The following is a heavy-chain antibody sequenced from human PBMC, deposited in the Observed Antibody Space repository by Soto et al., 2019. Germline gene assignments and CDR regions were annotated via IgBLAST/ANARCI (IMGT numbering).Heavy chain of an antibody. CDR3: AKEYCSSTSCSDWYFDL. V-gene: IGHV3-23*01. Sequence: EVQLLESGGGLVQPGGSLGLSFAASGSPFSSNAMSWVRQAQGKGLEGVSAISGSGGRTYYADSVKGRFTISRDNSKNTLYLQMNSLRAEDTAVYYCAKEYCSSTSCSDWYFDLWGRGTLVTVSS. J-gene: IGHJ2*01. CDR2: ISGSGGRT. CDR1: GSPFSSNA. D-gene: IGHD2-2*01.